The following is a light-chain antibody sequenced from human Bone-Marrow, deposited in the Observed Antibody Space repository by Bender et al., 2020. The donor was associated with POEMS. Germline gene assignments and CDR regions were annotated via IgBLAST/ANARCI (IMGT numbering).Light chain of an antibody. V-gene: IGLV1-50*01. Sequence: GAGFGVNWYQHLPGTAPKLLIYANINRPSEIPDRFSGSQSGTSASLAITGLQSEDEANYYCATWDVSLNGVVFGGGTMLTVL. CDR1: GAGFG. CDR2: ANI. CDR3: ATWDVSLNGVV. J-gene: IGLJ2*01.